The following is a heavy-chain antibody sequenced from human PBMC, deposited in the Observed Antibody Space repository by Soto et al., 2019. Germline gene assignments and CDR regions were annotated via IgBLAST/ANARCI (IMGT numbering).Heavy chain of an antibody. CDR1: GFTFDDYA. D-gene: IGHD3-10*01. Sequence: GGSLRLSCAASGFTFDDYAMHWVRQAPGKGLEWVSGISWNSGSIGYADSVKGRFTISRDNAKNSLYLQMNSLRAEDTALYYCAKAYYGSGQDFDYWGQGTLVTVSS. J-gene: IGHJ4*02. V-gene: IGHV3-9*01. CDR3: AKAYYGSGQDFDY. CDR2: ISWNSGSI.